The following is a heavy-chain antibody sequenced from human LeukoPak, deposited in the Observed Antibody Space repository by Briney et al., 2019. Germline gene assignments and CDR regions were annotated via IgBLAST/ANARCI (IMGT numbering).Heavy chain of an antibody. CDR2: ISYDGIKK. V-gene: IGHV3-30*03. CDR3: ATYGDYVFQYFDY. Sequence: GRSLRLSCAASGFTFTGYAMHWVRLAPGKGLEWVSLISYDGIKKYYADSVKGRFTISRDNSKNTLYLQMNSLRAEDTAVYYCATYGDYVFQYFDYWGQGTLVTVSS. J-gene: IGHJ4*02. D-gene: IGHD4-17*01. CDR1: GFTFTGYA.